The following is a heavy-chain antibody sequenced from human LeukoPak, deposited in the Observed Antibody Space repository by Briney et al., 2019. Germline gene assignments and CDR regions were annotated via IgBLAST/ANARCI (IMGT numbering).Heavy chain of an antibody. V-gene: IGHV3-21*01. CDR2: ISSSSSYI. Sequence: GGSLRLSCAASGFTFSSYWMNWARQAPGKGLEWVSSISSSSSYIYYADSVKGRFTISRDNAKNSLYLQMNSLRAEDTAVCYCARDHHSDYDSSGTQWGQGTLVTVSS. J-gene: IGHJ4*02. CDR1: GFTFSSYW. D-gene: IGHD3-22*01. CDR3: ARDHHSDYDSSGTQ.